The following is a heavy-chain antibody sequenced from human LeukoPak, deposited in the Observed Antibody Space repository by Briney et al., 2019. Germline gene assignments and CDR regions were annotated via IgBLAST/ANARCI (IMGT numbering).Heavy chain of an antibody. CDR3: ARDVGICTNGVCRYYYYYYMDV. J-gene: IGHJ6*03. Sequence: GGSLRLSCAASGFTFSSYAMHWVRQAPGKGLEWVAVISYDGSNKYYADSVKGRFTISRDNSKNTLYLQMNSLRAEDTAVYYCARDVGICTNGVCRYYYYYYMDVWGKGTTVTVSS. CDR2: ISYDGSNK. D-gene: IGHD2-8*01. CDR1: GFTFSSYA. V-gene: IGHV3-30-3*01.